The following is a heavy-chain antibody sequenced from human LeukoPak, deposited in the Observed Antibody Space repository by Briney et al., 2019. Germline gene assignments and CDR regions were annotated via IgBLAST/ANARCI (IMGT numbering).Heavy chain of an antibody. Sequence: GGSLRLSCAASGFTISNNYIRWLRQAPGKGLEWVSDINWNGGSTGYADSLKGRFTISRDNAKNSLYLQMNSLRAEDTALYYCARDRYSGCSGGSCYFGYWGQGTLVTVSS. CDR2: INWNGGST. V-gene: IGHV3-20*04. J-gene: IGHJ4*02. D-gene: IGHD2-15*01. CDR3: ARDRYSGCSGGSCYFGY. CDR1: GFTISNNY.